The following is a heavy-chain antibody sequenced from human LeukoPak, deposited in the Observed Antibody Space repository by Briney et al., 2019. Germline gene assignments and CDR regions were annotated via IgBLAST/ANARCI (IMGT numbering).Heavy chain of an antibody. CDR2: ITGRST. J-gene: IGHJ4*02. Sequence: PGESLRLSCAASGFTFSNYAMSWVRQAPGKGLEWVSGITGRSTYCADSVKGRFTISRDISKNTLYVQMNSLRAEDTAVYYCAKVVGTSGWYFDYWGQGTLVTVSS. D-gene: IGHD1-1*01. CDR3: AKVVGTSGWYFDY. CDR1: GFTFSNYA. V-gene: IGHV3-23*01.